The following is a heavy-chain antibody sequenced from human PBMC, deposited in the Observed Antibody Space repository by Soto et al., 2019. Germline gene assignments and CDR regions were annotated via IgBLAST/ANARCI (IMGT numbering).Heavy chain of an antibody. Sequence: SETLSLTCTVSGGSISSYYWSWIRQPPGKGLEWIGYIYYSGSTNYNPSLKSRVTISVDTSKNQFSLKLSSVTAADTAVYYCASSSLRTYGDFDYWGQGTLVTVSS. J-gene: IGHJ4*02. CDR2: IYYSGST. D-gene: IGHD4-17*01. V-gene: IGHV4-59*08. CDR3: ASSSLRTYGDFDY. CDR1: GGSISSYY.